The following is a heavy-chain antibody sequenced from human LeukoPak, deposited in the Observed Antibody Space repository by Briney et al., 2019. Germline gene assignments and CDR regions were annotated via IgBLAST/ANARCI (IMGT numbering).Heavy chain of an antibody. V-gene: IGHV4-34*01. CDR1: GGSFSGYY. D-gene: IGHD2-21*01. J-gene: IGHJ5*02. Sequence: SETLSLTCAVYGGSFSGYYWSWIRQPPGKGLEWIGEINHSGSTYYNSSLKSRVTISVDTSKNQFSLKLTSVTAADTAVYYCARHPHLFWFDPWGQGTLVTVSS. CDR3: ARHPHLFWFDP. CDR2: INHSGST.